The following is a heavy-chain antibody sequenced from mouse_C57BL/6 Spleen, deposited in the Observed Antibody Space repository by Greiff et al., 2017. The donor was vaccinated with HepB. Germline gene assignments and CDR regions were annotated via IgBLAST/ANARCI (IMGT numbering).Heavy chain of an antibody. J-gene: IGHJ3*01. Sequence: EVKVVESGEGLVKPGGSLKLSCAASGFTFSSYAMSWVRQTPEKRLEWVAYISSGGDYIYYADTVKGRFTISRDNARNTLYLQMSSLKSEDTAMYYCTRERDYYGSSYWFAYWGQGTLVTVSA. D-gene: IGHD1-1*01. CDR2: ISSGGDYI. CDR3: TRERDYYGSSYWFAY. CDR1: GFTFSSYA. V-gene: IGHV5-9-1*02.